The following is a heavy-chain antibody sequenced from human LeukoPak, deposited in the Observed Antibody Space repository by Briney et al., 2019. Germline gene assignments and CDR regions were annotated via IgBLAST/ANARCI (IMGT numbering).Heavy chain of an antibody. D-gene: IGHD1-26*01. Sequence: GGSLRLSCAASGFIFSSYGMTWVRQAPGKGLEWVSAISGSGSGGSTYYADSVKGRFTISRDNSKNTLYLQMNSLRSEDTAVYYCARAQGSYYHYYTDVWGKGTTVTVSS. CDR3: ARAQGSYYHYYTDV. CDR2: ISGSGSGGST. CDR1: GFIFSSYG. J-gene: IGHJ6*03. V-gene: IGHV3-23*01.